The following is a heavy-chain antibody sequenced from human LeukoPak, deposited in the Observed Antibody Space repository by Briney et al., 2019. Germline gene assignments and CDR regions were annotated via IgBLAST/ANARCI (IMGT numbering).Heavy chain of an antibody. Sequence: ASVKVSCKASGYTFTSYYMHWVRQAPGQGLEWVGIINPSGGSTSYAQKFQGRVTMTEDTSTDTAYMELSSLRSEDTAVYYCATVIWFGELLPLDYWGQGTLVTVSS. CDR2: INPSGGST. V-gene: IGHV1-46*01. J-gene: IGHJ4*02. D-gene: IGHD3-10*01. CDR1: GYTFTSYY. CDR3: ATVIWFGELLPLDY.